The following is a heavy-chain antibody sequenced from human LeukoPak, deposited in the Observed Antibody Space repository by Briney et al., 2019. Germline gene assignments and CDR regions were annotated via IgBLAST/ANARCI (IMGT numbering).Heavy chain of an antibody. J-gene: IGHJ4*02. CDR2: VNWNGGSS. CDR1: GFTFDDYG. V-gene: IGHV3-20*04. D-gene: IGHD6-19*01. Sequence: GGSLRLSCIASGFTFDDYGMSWVRQVPGEGLEWVSGVNWNGGSSGYAESVKGRFTVFRDNAKNSLYLQMNSLSAEDTALYYCVSAANTYGYPTGFWGQGTLVTVSS. CDR3: VSAANTYGYPTGF.